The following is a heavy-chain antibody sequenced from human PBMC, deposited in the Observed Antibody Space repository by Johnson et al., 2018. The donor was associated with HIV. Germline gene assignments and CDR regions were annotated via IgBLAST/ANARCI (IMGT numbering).Heavy chain of an antibody. CDR3: AREWELLGSAFDI. D-gene: IGHD1-26*01. V-gene: IGHV3-66*01. CDR1: GFTVSSNY. CDR2: IYSGGST. Sequence: VQLVESGGGLVQPGGSLRLSCAASGFTVSSNYMSWVRQAPGKGLEWVSVIYSGGSTYYADSVKGRFTISRDNSKNSLYLQMNSLRVEDTAVYYCAREWELLGSAFDIWGQGTMVTVSS. J-gene: IGHJ3*02.